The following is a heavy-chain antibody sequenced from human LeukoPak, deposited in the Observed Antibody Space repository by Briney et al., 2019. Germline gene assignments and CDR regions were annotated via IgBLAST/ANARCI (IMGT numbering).Heavy chain of an antibody. V-gene: IGHV1-46*01. Sequence: ASVKVSCKASGYTFTSYYMHWVRQAPGQGLEWMGIINPSGGSTSYAQKFQGRVTMTRDTSTSTVYMELSSLRSEDTAVYYCARESPEQWLVHTYGRYWYFDLWGRDTLVTVSS. J-gene: IGHJ2*01. CDR2: INPSGGST. CDR1: GYTFTSYY. D-gene: IGHD6-19*01. CDR3: ARESPEQWLVHTYGRYWYFDL.